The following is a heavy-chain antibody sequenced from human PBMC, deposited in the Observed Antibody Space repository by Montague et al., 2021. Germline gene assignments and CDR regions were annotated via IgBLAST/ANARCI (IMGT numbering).Heavy chain of an antibody. CDR1: GGSISSCY. J-gene: IGHJ4*02. V-gene: IGHV4-59*01. Sequence: SETLSLTCTVSGGSISSCYWSWIRQPPGKGLEWIGYIYYSGSTKYKPSLKSRVTISEDASKNQFSLKLSSVTAADTAVYYCARGYSSSWYNWGQGTLVSVSS. D-gene: IGHD6-13*01. CDR2: IYYSGST. CDR3: ARGYSSSWYN.